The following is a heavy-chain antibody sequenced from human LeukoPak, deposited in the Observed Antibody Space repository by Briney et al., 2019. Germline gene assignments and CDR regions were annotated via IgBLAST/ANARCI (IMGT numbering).Heavy chain of an antibody. CDR1: GYTFTSYD. Sequence: ASVKVSCKDYGYTFTSYDINWVRQATGQGLEWMGWMNPNNGNTGYAQKFQGRVTITRNTFISTAYMELSSLRSEDTAVYYCARALKWRIPALTIVVVPAARSRGGYYYMDVWGKGTTVTVSS. D-gene: IGHD2-2*01. CDR2: MNPNNGNT. J-gene: IGHJ6*03. V-gene: IGHV1-8*03. CDR3: ARALKWRIPALTIVVVPAARSRGGYYYMDV.